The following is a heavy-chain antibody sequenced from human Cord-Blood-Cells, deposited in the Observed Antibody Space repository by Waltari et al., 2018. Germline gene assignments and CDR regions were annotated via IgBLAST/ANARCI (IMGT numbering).Heavy chain of an antibody. CDR1: GYTITELS. V-gene: IGHV1-24*01. CDR3: ATDPAGNWNAFDI. D-gene: IGHD1-1*01. J-gene: IGHJ3*02. Sequence: QVQLVQSGAEVKKPGASVKVSCTVSGYTITELSMHWVGQAPGQGLEWMGGFDPEDGETIYAQKFQGRVTMTEDTSTDTAYMELSSLRSEDTAVYYCATDPAGNWNAFDIWGQGTMVTVSS. CDR2: FDPEDGET.